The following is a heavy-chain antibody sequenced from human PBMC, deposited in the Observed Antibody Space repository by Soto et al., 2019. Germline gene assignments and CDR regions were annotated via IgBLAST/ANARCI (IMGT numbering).Heavy chain of an antibody. D-gene: IGHD1-1*01. V-gene: IGHV2-5*02. J-gene: IGHJ4*02. Sequence: PPLVNPTETLTLTCTFSGFSLSSRGVGVGWIRQPPGKALEWLAFIYWDDDKRYRPSLKTRLTITKDTPKNQVVLTMANLDPVDTATYFCAKSGQLGSSYDYWGQGNQVTVSS. CDR3: AKSGQLGSSYDY. CDR1: GFSLSSRGVG. CDR2: IYWDDDK.